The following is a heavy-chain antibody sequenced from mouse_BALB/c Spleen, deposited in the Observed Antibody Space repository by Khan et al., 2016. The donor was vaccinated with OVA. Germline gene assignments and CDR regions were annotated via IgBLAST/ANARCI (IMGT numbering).Heavy chain of an antibody. D-gene: IGHD2-14*01. J-gene: IGHJ3*01. Sequence: QVQLKQSGAELVKPGASVKLSCKASGYTFNSYYMYWVKQRPGQGLEWIGEINPSNGGTNFNEKFKSKATLTVDKPSSTAYMQFSSMTSEDSAVYYCTRGRYGGFAYWGQGTLVTVSA. CDR3: TRGRYGGFAY. V-gene: IGHV1S81*02. CDR2: INPSNGGT. CDR1: GYTFNSYY.